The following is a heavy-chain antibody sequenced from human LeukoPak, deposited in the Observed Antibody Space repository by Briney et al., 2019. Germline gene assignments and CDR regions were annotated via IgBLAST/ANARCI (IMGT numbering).Heavy chain of an antibody. V-gene: IGHV4-4*02. D-gene: IGHD3-22*01. J-gene: IGHJ4*02. Sequence: SGTLSLTCAVSGGSISSSNWWSWVRQPPGKGLEWIGEIYHSGSTNYNPSLKSRVTISEDKSKNQFSLKLSSVTAADTAVYYCAREGLYYYDSSGYWAWGQHDNNFDYWGQGTLVTVSS. CDR1: GGSISSSNW. CDR3: AREGLYYYDSSGYWAWGQHDNNFDY. CDR2: IYHSGST.